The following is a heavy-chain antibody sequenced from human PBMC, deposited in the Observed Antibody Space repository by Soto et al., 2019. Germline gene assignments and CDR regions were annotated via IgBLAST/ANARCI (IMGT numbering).Heavy chain of an antibody. V-gene: IGHV4-39*07. CDR2: MYYTGST. CDR1: GGSFSITDFY. D-gene: IGHD2-2*01. J-gene: IGHJ6*02. CDR3: ARDRGCSSTSCPLEYGMDV. Sequence: SETLSLTCSVSGGSFSITDFYWAWIRQSPGKGLEWIGCMYYTGSTYYNPSLKSRVTISVDTSKNQFSLKLSSVTAADTAVYYCARDRGCSSTSCPLEYGMDVWGQGTTVTVSS.